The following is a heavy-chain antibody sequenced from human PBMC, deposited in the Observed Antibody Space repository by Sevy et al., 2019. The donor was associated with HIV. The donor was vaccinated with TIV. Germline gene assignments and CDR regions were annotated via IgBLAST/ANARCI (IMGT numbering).Heavy chain of an antibody. CDR1: GVSISSGAYS. D-gene: IGHD4-17*01. Sequence: SQTLSLTCAVSGVSISSGAYSWNWIRQPPGKGLEWIGYIYHTGNTYYNPSLKSRITISLDRSKNQFSLRLSSVTAADTAVYFCARDGGTMTTPGSFDIWGQGTMVTVSS. V-gene: IGHV4-30-2*01. CDR2: IYHTGNT. J-gene: IGHJ3*02. CDR3: ARDGGTMTTPGSFDI.